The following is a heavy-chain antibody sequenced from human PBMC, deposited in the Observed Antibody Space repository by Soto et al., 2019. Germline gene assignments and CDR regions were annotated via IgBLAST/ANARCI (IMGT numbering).Heavy chain of an antibody. J-gene: IGHJ4*02. CDR3: ARGWKGFPH. CDR2: IIPVFGTA. CDR1: GGTFSSYA. Sequence: QVQLVQSGAEVKKPGSSVKVSCKASGGTFSSYAISWVRQAPGQGLECMGGIIPVFGTANYAQKFQGRVTINADESTSTVYMELSSLRSEDTAVYYCARGWKGFPHWGQGTLVTVSS. V-gene: IGHV1-69*01. D-gene: IGHD1-1*01.